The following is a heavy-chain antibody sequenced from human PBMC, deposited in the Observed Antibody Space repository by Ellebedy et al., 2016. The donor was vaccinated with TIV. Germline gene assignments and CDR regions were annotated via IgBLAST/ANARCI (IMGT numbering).Heavy chain of an antibody. D-gene: IGHD2-2*01. Sequence: GESLKISXAASGFIFSSYGMHWVRQAPGKGLEWVAVISYDGGNKFYADSVRGRFTISRDNSKNTLYLQMNSLRAEDTAVYYCAEKGVLVPAASYYWGQGTLVTVSS. CDR1: GFIFSSYG. J-gene: IGHJ4*02. CDR2: ISYDGGNK. V-gene: IGHV3-30*03. CDR3: AEKGVLVPAASYY.